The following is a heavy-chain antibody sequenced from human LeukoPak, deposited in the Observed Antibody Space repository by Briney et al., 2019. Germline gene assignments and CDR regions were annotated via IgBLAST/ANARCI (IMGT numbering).Heavy chain of an antibody. V-gene: IGHV4-59*08. CDR1: GGSISSYY. CDR3: ARRRCSGGACYPYFFDY. J-gene: IGHJ4*02. D-gene: IGHD2-15*01. CDR2: IYYSGST. Sequence: PSETLSLTCTVSGGSISSYYWSWIRQPPGKGLEFIGYIYYSGSTNYNPSLKSRVTISIDTSKNQFSLKLSSVTAADTAVYYCARRRCSGGACYPYFFDYWGQGTLVTVSS.